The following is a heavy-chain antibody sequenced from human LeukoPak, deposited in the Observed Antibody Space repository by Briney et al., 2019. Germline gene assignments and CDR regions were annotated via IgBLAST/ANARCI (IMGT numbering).Heavy chain of an antibody. CDR2: ISSSSSYI. V-gene: IGHV3-21*01. CDR3: ARDESWGAFDI. D-gene: IGHD7-27*01. Sequence: PGGSLRLSCAASGFTFSSYGMHWVRQAPGKGLEWVSSISSSSSYIYYADSVKGRFTISRDNAKNSLYLQMNSLRAEDTAVYYCARDESWGAFDIWGQGTMVTVSS. CDR1: GFTFSSYG. J-gene: IGHJ3*02.